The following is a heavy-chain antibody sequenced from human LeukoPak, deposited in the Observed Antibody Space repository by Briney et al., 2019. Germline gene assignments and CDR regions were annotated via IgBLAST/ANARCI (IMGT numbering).Heavy chain of an antibody. J-gene: IGHJ6*02. CDR1: GFRFDDYG. D-gene: IGHD3-16*01. V-gene: IGHV3-9*01. CDR2: TSWSGTTT. CDR3: AKDESTGGFAPGYFYGMGV. Sequence: GGSLRLSCVVSGFRFDDYGMHWVRQAPGKGLEWVSGTSWSGTTTGYADSVKGRFTISRDSAKNPLYLQMDSLRVEDTALYYCAKDESTGGFAPGYFYGMGVWGQGTTVTVSS.